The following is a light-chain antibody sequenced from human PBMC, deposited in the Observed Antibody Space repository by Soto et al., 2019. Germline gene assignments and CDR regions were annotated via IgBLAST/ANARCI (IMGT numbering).Light chain of an antibody. Sequence: EIVLTQSPATLSLSPGERATLSCRSSQSVSSSYLAWYQQKPGQAPRLLIYDASNRANGIPARIRGSGSGTDFTLTISSLEPEDFAVYYCQQRSNWPITFGQGTRLEI. J-gene: IGKJ5*01. CDR3: QQRSNWPIT. CDR2: DAS. V-gene: IGKV3D-20*02. CDR1: QSVSSSY.